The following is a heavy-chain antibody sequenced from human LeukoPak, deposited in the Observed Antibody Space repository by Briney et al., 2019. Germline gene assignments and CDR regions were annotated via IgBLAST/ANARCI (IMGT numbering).Heavy chain of an antibody. CDR3: ATNLPGYSYGYWVA. Sequence: SETLSLTCSVSGGSMSNYYWDWIRQPPGKGLEWIGYMFYTGSGKYNPSLKSRVTISVDTSKRQISLKLTSVTAADTAVYYCATNLPGYSYGYWVAWGQGTLVTVSS. CDR1: GGSMSNYY. CDR2: MFYTGSG. D-gene: IGHD5-18*01. V-gene: IGHV4-59*01. J-gene: IGHJ5*02.